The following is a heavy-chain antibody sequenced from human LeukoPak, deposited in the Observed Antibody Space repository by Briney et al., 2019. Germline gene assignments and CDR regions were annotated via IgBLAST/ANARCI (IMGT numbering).Heavy chain of an antibody. J-gene: IGHJ6*03. D-gene: IGHD2-2*01. V-gene: IGHV1-46*01. Sequence: GASVKVSCKASGYTFTSYYMHWVRQAPGQGLEWMGIINPSGGSTSYAQKFQGRVTMTRDTSTSTVYMELSSLRSDDTAVYYCARGVAIYCSSTSCYEAPYYYYMDVWGKGTTVTISS. CDR1: GYTFTSYY. CDR3: ARGVAIYCSSTSCYEAPYYYYMDV. CDR2: INPSGGST.